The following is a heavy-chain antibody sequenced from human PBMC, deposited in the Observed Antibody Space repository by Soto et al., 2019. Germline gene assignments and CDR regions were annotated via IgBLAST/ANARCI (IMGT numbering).Heavy chain of an antibody. Sequence: QVQLQQWGAGLLKPSETLPLTCAVYGGSFSGYYWTWIRQPPGKGLEWIGEITHSGSTKYNPALRSRVTMSVDTSKNQFSLKLTSVTAADTAVYYCARRNGPRGYDISNFGGWFDPWGQETLVTVSS. CDR2: ITHSGST. CDR1: GGSFSGYY. J-gene: IGHJ5*02. V-gene: IGHV4-34*01. D-gene: IGHD4-4*01. CDR3: ARRNGPRGYDISNFGGWFDP.